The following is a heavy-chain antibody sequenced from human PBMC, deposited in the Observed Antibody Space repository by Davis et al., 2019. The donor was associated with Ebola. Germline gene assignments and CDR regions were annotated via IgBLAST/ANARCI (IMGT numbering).Heavy chain of an antibody. D-gene: IGHD5-24*01. CDR3: AKGRRDGYDYGDDY. V-gene: IGHV3-21*05. J-gene: IGHJ4*02. Sequence: GGSLRLSCAASGFTFSRYGMHWVRQAPGKGLEWLAYISSRGYYIHYADSLKGRFTISRDNSKNTLYLQMNSLRAEDTAVYYCAKGRRDGYDYGDDYWGQGTLVTVSS. CDR2: ISSRGYYI. CDR1: GFTFSRYG.